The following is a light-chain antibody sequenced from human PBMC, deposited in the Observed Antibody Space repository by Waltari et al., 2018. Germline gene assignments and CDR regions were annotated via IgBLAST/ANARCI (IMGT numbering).Light chain of an antibody. CDR3: STWDDSLSGVL. CDR1: HPNIGAHP. V-gene: IGLV1-44*01. Sequence: QPVLTQPPSASGTPGQRVTHSCSGRHPNIGAHPLQLYQQLPGTAPKLRIYSDNRRFSGVPDRFSASKSGTSASLAISGLQSEDEADYYCSTWDDSLSGVLFGEGTKLTVV. CDR2: SDN. J-gene: IGLJ2*01.